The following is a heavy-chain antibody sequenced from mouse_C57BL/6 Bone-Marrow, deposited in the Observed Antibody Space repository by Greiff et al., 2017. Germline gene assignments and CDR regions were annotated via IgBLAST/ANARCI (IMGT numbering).Heavy chain of an antibody. D-gene: IGHD2-4*01. CDR3: ARSYDYDDYTMDY. CDR1: GYTFTSYW. V-gene: IGHV1-62-3*01. J-gene: IGHJ4*01. Sequence: VKPGASVKLSCKASGYTFTSYWMHWVKQRPGRGLEWIGRIDPNSGGTKYNEKFKSKATLSVDKSSRTAYMELSSLTSEDSAVYYCARSYDYDDYTMDYWGQGTSVTVSS. CDR2: IDPNSGGT.